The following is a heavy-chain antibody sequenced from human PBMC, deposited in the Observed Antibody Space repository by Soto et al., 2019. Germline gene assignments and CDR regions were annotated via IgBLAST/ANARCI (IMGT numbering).Heavy chain of an antibody. V-gene: IGHV3-33*01. CDR3: VRGPYYDMYYFDS. Sequence: GGSRRLSCAASGFTIGIYGMHWVRQAAGKGREWVAAPWDVGVDTYYGDSVKGRLIIWTHPPGNTLYLQVTSLRAEDTAVYYCVRGPYYDMYYFDSWGQGTLVTVSS. CDR1: GFTIGIYG. CDR2: PWDVGVDT. D-gene: IGHD3-22*01. J-gene: IGHJ4*02.